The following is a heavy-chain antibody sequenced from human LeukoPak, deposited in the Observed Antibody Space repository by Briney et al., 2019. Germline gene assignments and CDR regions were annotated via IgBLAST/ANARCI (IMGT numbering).Heavy chain of an antibody. CDR3: AKDVNWNFDAFDI. V-gene: IGHV3-23*01. Sequence: QSGGSLRLSCAASGFTFSSYAMSWVRQAPGKGLEWVSAISGSGGSTYYADSVKGRFTISRDNSKNTLYLQVNSLRAEDTAVYYCAKDVNWNFDAFDIWGQGTMVTVSS. CDR2: ISGSGGST. D-gene: IGHD1-1*01. CDR1: GFTFSSYA. J-gene: IGHJ3*02.